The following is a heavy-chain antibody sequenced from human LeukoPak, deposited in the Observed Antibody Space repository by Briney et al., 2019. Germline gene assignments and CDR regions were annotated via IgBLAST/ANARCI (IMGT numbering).Heavy chain of an antibody. CDR2: IDPSDSYT. CDR1: GFTFTNAW. D-gene: IGHD6-6*01. Sequence: GGSLRLSCAASGFTFTNAWISWVRQMPGKGLEWMGRIDPSDSYTNYSPSFQGHVTISVDKSISTAYLQWSSLKASDTAMYYCTRASSISARTGFDYWGQGTLVTVSS. CDR3: TRASSISARTGFDY. V-gene: IGHV5-10-1*01. J-gene: IGHJ4*02.